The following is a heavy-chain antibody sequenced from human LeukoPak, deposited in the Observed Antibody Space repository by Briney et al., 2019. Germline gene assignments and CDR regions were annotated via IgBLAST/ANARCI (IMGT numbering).Heavy chain of an antibody. J-gene: IGHJ4*02. CDR3: ARDGYDVMGAAF. CDR2: ISAYNGNT. Sequence: ASVKVSCKASGYTFTSYGISRVRQAPGQGLEWMGWISAYNGNTNYAQKLQGRVTMTTDTSTSTAYMEIRRLRSDGTAVYYCARDGYDVMGAAFWGQGTLVTVSS. V-gene: IGHV1-18*01. D-gene: IGHD5-12*01. CDR1: GYTFTSYG.